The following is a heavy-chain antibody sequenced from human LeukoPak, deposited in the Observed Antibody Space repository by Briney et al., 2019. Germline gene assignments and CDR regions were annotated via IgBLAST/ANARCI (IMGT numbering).Heavy chain of an antibody. CDR1: GGTFSSYA. J-gene: IGHJ4*02. V-gene: IGHV1-2*06. CDR3: ARVLAWRAYYFDY. Sequence: ASVKVSCKASGGTFSSYAISWVRQAPGQGLEWMGRINPNSGGTNYAQKFQGRVTMTRDTSISTAYMELSRLRSDDTAVYYCARVLAWRAYYFDYWGQGTLVTVSS. D-gene: IGHD5-12*01. CDR2: INPNSGGT.